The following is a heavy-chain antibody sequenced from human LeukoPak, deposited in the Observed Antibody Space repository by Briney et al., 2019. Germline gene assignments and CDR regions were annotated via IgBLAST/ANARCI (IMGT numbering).Heavy chain of an antibody. D-gene: IGHD5-12*01. Sequence: GGSLRLSCAASGFTFSSYSMNWVRQAPGKGLEWVSSISSSSNYIYYADSVKGRFTISRDNAKKSLFLQMNSLRAEDTAVYYCARAGIVATIVMFDYWGQGTLVTVSS. V-gene: IGHV3-21*01. CDR3: ARAGIVATIVMFDY. J-gene: IGHJ4*02. CDR2: ISSSSNYI. CDR1: GFTFSSYS.